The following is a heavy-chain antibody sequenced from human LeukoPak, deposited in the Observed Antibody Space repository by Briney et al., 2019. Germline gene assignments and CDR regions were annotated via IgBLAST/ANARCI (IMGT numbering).Heavy chain of an antibody. CDR1: GFTFSSCG. CDR2: ISYDGSNK. CDR3: AKALTSGWYLDAFNI. V-gene: IGHV3-30*18. Sequence: GGSLRLSCAASGFTFSSCGMHWVRQAPGKGLEWVAVISYDGSNKYYADSVKGRFTISRDNSKNTLFLEMNSLRAEDTAVYYCAKALTSGWYLDAFNIWGQGTMVTVSS. D-gene: IGHD6-19*01. J-gene: IGHJ3*02.